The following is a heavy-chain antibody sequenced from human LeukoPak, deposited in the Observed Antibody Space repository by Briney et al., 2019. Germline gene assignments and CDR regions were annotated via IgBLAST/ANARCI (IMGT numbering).Heavy chain of an antibody. Sequence: ASVKVSCKASGYTFTSYGISWVRQAPGQGLEWMGWISAYNGNTNYAQKLQGRVTMTTDTSTSTAYMELRSLRSDDTAVYYCATLGNSYYYGSGSLLDWGQGTLVTVSS. CDR2: ISAYNGNT. D-gene: IGHD3-10*01. J-gene: IGHJ4*02. CDR3: ATLGNSYYYGSGSLLD. CDR1: GYTFTSYG. V-gene: IGHV1-18*01.